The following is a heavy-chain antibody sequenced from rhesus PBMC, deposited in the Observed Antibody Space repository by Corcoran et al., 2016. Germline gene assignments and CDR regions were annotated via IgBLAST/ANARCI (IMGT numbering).Heavy chain of an antibody. CDR3: ARDVSYYYDSGYSGYFDY. Sequence: QVQLQESGPGLVKPSETLSLTCAVSGYSISSNYWSWIRQPPGKGLEWIGSISGSGGRHDYNPSLKSRVTISTDTSKNQFSLKLSSVTAADTAVYYCARDVSYYYDSGYSGYFDYWGQGVLVTVSS. CDR1: GYSISSNY. J-gene: IGHJ4*01. D-gene: IGHD3-28*01. V-gene: IGHV4-173*01. CDR2: ISGSGGRH.